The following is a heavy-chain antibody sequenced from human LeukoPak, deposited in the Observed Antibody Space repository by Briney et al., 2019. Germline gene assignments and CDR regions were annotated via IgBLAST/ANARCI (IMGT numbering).Heavy chain of an antibody. CDR1: GFTFSSYG. D-gene: IGHD6-13*01. Sequence: PGGSLRLSCAASGFTFSSYGMTWVRQAPGKGLEWVSYISSSSSTIYYADSVKGRFTISRDNAKNSLYLQMNSLRVEDTAVYYCARVGYSSSWYYAFDIWGQGTMVTVSS. CDR2: ISSSSSTI. CDR3: ARVGYSSSWYYAFDI. J-gene: IGHJ3*02. V-gene: IGHV3-48*01.